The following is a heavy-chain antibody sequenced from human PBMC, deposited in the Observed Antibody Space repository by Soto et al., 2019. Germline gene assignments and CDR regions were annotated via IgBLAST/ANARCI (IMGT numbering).Heavy chain of an antibody. J-gene: IGHJ4*02. V-gene: IGHV1-18*04. CDR1: GYMFTTYG. Sequence: QVQLVQSGGEVKKPGASVEVSCRTSGYMFTTYGMSWVRQAPGHGLEWMAWISAYNGNKKYAQKFQGRVTMTTDTSTSTVSMELRNLKSDDTGTYFCARTGGGMAARPLEYWGQGTLVTVSS. CDR2: ISAYNGNK. D-gene: IGHD6-6*01. CDR3: ARTGGGMAARPLEY.